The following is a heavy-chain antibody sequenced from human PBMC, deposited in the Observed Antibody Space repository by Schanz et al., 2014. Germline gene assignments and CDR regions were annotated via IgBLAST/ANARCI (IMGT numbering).Heavy chain of an antibody. D-gene: IGHD6-13*01. CDR3: VSQTGSPNY. CDR1: GFTFSSYA. V-gene: IGHV3-48*01. Sequence: EVQLLESGGGLVQPGGSLRLSCAASGFTFSSYAMSWVRQAPGKGLEWISYITYNGGTIYYADSVKGRFTISRDNAKNSLYLEMNSLRVEDTAVYFCVSQTGSPNYWGQGTLVTGSS. J-gene: IGHJ4*02. CDR2: ITYNGGTI.